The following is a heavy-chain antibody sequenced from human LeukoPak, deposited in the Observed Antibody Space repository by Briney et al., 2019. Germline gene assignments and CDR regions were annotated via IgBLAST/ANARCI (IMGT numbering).Heavy chain of an antibody. CDR1: GYSISSGYY. V-gene: IGHV4-38-2*02. CDR2: IYHSGST. J-gene: IGHJ6*03. CDR3: ARVDRSSGGYYYYYMDV. D-gene: IGHD6-6*01. Sequence: PSETLSLTCTVSGYSISSGYYWGWIRQPPGKGLEWIGSIYHSGSTYYNPSLKSRVTISVDTSKNQFSLKLSSVTAADTAVYHCARVDRSSGGYYYYYMDVWGKGTTVTVSS.